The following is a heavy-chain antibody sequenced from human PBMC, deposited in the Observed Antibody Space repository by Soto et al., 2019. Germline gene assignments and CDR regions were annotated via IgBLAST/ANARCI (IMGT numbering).Heavy chain of an antibody. J-gene: IGHJ6*02. CDR2: IIPMFGTA. Sequence: QVQLVQSGAEVKKPGSSVKVSCKASGGTFSTDSISWVRQAPGQGLEWMGGIIPMFGTANNAQKFQGRVTITADESTSTAYMELSSLRSEDTAVYFCAREIDGYYGMTSGAKGPRSPSP. CDR1: GGTFSTDS. V-gene: IGHV1-69*12. CDR3: AREIDGYYGMTS.